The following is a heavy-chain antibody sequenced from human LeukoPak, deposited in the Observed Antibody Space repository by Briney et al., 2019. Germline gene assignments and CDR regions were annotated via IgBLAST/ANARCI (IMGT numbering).Heavy chain of an antibody. V-gene: IGHV4-59*12. CDR3: ARGQLLWFGEHKRFDY. Sequence: PSETLSLTCTVSGGSISSYYWSWIRQPPGKGLEWIGYIYYSGSTNYNPSLKSRVTISVDTSKNQFSLKLSSVTAADTAVYYCARGQLLWFGEHKRFDYWGQGTLVTVSS. CDR2: IYYSGST. D-gene: IGHD3-10*01. J-gene: IGHJ4*02. CDR1: GGSISSYY.